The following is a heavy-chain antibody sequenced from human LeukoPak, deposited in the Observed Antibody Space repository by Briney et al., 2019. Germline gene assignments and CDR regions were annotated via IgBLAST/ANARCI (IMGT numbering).Heavy chain of an antibody. Sequence: SETLSLTCTVSGGSISSYYWSWIRQPPGKGLEWIGYIYYSGSTNYNPSLKSRVTISVDTSRNQFSLKLSSVTAADTAVYYCARDGLGYCSGGSCYGPDYFDYWGQGTLVTVSS. CDR1: GGSISSYY. CDR3: ARDGLGYCSGGSCYGPDYFDY. CDR2: IYYSGST. D-gene: IGHD2-15*01. J-gene: IGHJ4*02. V-gene: IGHV4-59*01.